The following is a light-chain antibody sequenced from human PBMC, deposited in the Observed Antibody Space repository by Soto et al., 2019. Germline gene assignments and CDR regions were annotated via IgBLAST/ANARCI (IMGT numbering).Light chain of an antibody. V-gene: IGLV2-8*01. CDR2: EVS. J-gene: IGLJ1*01. CDR3: CSYAGSNNYV. Sequence: ALTQPPSASGSFGQSVTISCTGTSSDVGGYKYVSWYQQHPGKAPKLMIYEVSKRPSGVPDRFSGSKSGNTASLTVSGLQAEDEADYYCCSYAGSNNYVFGSGTKVTVL. CDR1: SSDVGGYKY.